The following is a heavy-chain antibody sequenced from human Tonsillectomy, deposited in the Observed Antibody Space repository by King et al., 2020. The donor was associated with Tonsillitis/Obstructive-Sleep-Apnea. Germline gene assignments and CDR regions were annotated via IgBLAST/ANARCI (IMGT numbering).Heavy chain of an antibody. CDR3: ATHRGYSRSPYYFHS. J-gene: IGHJ4*02. CDR1: GDSIGSSSYY. Sequence: QLQESGPGLVKPSETLSLTCTVSGDSIGSSSYYWGWIRQPPRKGLEWIGCIYDSGTISHHAPLKSRVTISVDTSKNQFSLHLTSVTAADTAVYYCATHRGYSRSPYYFHSWGPGTLVAVSS. CDR2: IYDSGTI. D-gene: IGHD6-6*01. V-gene: IGHV4-39*01.